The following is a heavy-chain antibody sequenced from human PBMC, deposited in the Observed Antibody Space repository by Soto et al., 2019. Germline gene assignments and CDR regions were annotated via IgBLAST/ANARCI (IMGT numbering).Heavy chain of an antibody. CDR3: ARAHYDLWSGYFSWFDP. J-gene: IGHJ5*01. Sequence: ASVKVSCKASGYTFTTYAIHWVRQAPGQRLEWMGWINAANGNTKYSQKFQGRVTITRDTSASTAYMELSSLRSEDTAVYYCARAHYDLWSGYFSWFDPWGQGTLVTVSS. V-gene: IGHV1-3*01. CDR1: GYTFTTYA. CDR2: INAANGNT. D-gene: IGHD3-3*01.